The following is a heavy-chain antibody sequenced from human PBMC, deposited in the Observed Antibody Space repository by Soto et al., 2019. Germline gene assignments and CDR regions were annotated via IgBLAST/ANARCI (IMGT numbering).Heavy chain of an antibody. D-gene: IGHD3-16*01. CDR3: AREGLSPGGAFDI. Sequence: QVQLVESGGGVVQPGRSLRLSCAASGFTFSSYGMHWVRQAPGKGLEWVAVIWYDGSNKYYADSVKGRFTISRDNSKNTLYLQMNSLRAEETAVYYCAREGLSPGGAFDIWGQGTMVTVSS. J-gene: IGHJ3*02. CDR2: IWYDGSNK. V-gene: IGHV3-33*01. CDR1: GFTFSSYG.